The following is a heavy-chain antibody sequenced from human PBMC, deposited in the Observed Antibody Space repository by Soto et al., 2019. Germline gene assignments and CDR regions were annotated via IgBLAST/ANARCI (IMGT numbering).Heavy chain of an antibody. Sequence: SETLSLTCAVYGGSFSGYYWSWIRQPPGKGLEWIGEINHSGSTNYNPSLKSRVTISVDTSKNQFSLKLSSVTAADTAVYYCARVRYSSSSITSDLDYWGQGTLVT. V-gene: IGHV4-34*01. D-gene: IGHD6-6*01. CDR1: GGSFSGYY. CDR3: ARVRYSSSSITSDLDY. CDR2: INHSGST. J-gene: IGHJ4*02.